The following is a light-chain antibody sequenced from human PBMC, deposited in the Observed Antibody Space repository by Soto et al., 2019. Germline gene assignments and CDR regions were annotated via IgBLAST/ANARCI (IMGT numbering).Light chain of an antibody. CDR2: AAS. J-gene: IGKJ1*01. V-gene: IGKV1-39*01. CDR1: QSISSY. CDR3: QQSHSTPRT. Sequence: IQMTQSPISLSASVGDRVTITCRASQSISSYVNWYQQKPGKAPKLLIYAASTLQSGVPSRFSGSGSGRDFTLTISSLQPADFATYYCQQSHSTPRTFGQGTKVEIK.